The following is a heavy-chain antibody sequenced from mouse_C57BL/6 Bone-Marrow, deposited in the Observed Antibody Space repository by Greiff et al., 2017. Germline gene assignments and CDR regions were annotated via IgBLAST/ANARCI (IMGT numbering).Heavy chain of an antibody. CDR2: INPYNGGT. V-gene: IGHV1-19*01. D-gene: IGHD3-2*02. CDR3: AEDSSGPYYFDY. Sequence: EVKLVESGPVLVKPGASVKMSCKASGYTFTDYYMNWVKQSHGKSLEWIGVINPYNGGTSYNQKFKGKATLTVDKSSSTAYMELNSLTSEDSAVYYCAEDSSGPYYFDYWGQGTTLTVSS. J-gene: IGHJ2*01. CDR1: GYTFTDYY.